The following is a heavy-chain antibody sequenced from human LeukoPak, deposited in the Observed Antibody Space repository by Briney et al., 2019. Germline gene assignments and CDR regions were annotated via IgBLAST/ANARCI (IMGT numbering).Heavy chain of an antibody. Sequence: SGTLSLTCAISGGSISAKNWLYWVRQTPGKGLEWIGEVYHTGDTHYNPSLKSRVTMSVDKSKNQFSLNLYSVTAADTAVYYCARDHSSSWYSQRFYYYYGMDVWGQGTTVTVSS. CDR3: ARDHSSSWYSQRFYYYYGMDV. V-gene: IGHV4-4*02. CDR2: VYHTGDT. CDR1: GGSISAKNW. D-gene: IGHD6-13*01. J-gene: IGHJ6*02.